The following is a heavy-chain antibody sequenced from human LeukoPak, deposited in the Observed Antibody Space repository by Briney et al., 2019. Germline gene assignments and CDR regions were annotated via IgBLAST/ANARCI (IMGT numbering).Heavy chain of an antibody. D-gene: IGHD2-2*01. Sequence: ASVKVSCKASGYTFTSYGISCVRQAPGQGLEWMGWISAYNGNTNYAQKFQGRVTMTTDTSTSTAYMELRRLRPDDTAFYYCARIRYCGGISCYYIDYWGQGTLVTVSA. CDR3: ARIRYCGGISCYYIDY. CDR2: ISAYNGNT. J-gene: IGHJ4*02. V-gene: IGHV1-18*01. CDR1: GYTFTSYG.